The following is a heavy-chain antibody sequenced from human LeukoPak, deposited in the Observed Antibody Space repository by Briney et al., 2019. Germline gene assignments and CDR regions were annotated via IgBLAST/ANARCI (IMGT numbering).Heavy chain of an antibody. CDR1: GGSISSYY. CDR2: IYYSGST. CDR3: ASNLRSGSYPFDY. Sequence: SETLSLTCTVSGGSISSYYWSWIRQPPGKGLEWIGYIYYSGSTNYNPSLKSRVTISVDTSKNQFSLKLSSVTAADTAVYDCASNLRSGSYPFDYWGQGTLVTVSS. V-gene: IGHV4-59*08. J-gene: IGHJ4*02. D-gene: IGHD3-10*01.